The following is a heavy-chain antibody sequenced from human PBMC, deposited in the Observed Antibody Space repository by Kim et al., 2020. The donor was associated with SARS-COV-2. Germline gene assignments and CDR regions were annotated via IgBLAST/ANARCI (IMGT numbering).Heavy chain of an antibody. CDR3: VMGGSYSRAFDI. V-gene: IGHV4-59*01. Sequence: NCNPSLKSRVTISVDTSKNQVSLKLSSVTAADTAVYYCVMGGSYSRAFDIGGQGTMVTVSS. D-gene: IGHD1-26*01. J-gene: IGHJ3*02.